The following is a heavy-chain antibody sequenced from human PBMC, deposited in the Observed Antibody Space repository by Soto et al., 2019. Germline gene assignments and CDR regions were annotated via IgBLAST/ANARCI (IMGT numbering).Heavy chain of an antibody. Sequence: EVQLVESGGGSVQPGGSLRLSCAASGFIFSRYWMHWVRQVPGKGLVWVSRINGDGSITIYADFVKGRFTISRDNAKNTLFLQVNNLRADDSAVYYCASGESSDIDYWGQGTLVTVSS. CDR1: GFIFSRYW. CDR2: INGDGSIT. CDR3: ASGESSDIDY. D-gene: IGHD3-10*01. J-gene: IGHJ4*02. V-gene: IGHV3-74*01.